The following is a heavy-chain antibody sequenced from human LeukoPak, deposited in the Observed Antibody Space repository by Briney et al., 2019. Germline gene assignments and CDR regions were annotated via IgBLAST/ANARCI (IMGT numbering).Heavy chain of an antibody. D-gene: IGHD1-26*01. J-gene: IGHJ4*02. V-gene: IGHV3-66*01. Sequence: GGSLRLSCTASGFTVSSNYMSWVRQAPGEGLEWVSVIYSGGSTYYADSVKGRFTISRDNSKNTLYLQMNSLRAEDTAVYYCARDGGGGGSYPDYWGQGTLVTVSS. CDR1: GFTVSSNY. CDR3: ARDGGGGGSYPDY. CDR2: IYSGGST.